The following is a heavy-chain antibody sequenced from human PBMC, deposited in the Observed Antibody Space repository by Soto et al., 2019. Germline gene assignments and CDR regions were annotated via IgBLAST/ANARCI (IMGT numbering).Heavy chain of an antibody. V-gene: IGHV3-30*18. Sequence: QGQLVESGGGVVQPGRSLRLSCAASGFTFSSYGMHWFRQAPGKGLEWVAVMSYDGHNKYHADFVKGRFTISRDNSKNTLYLQMDSLRVEDSAVYYCTKDEGTMVRVLFTTDYYHCAMDVWGQGTTVTVSS. J-gene: IGHJ6*02. D-gene: IGHD3-10*01. CDR2: MSYDGHNK. CDR1: GFTFSSYG. CDR3: TKDEGTMVRVLFTTDYYHCAMDV.